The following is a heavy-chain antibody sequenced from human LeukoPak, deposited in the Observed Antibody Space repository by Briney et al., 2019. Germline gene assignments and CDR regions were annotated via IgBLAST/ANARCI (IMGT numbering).Heavy chain of an antibody. CDR3: ARVEAATTNPRFDF. Sequence: PSETLFLTCSVSGASISSGGYYWSWIRQHPGKGLDWIGYIGYSGDTYYNPSLKSRFFISVDTSKNQFSLRLSSVTAADTAVYYCARVEAATTNPRFDFWGQGTLVTVSS. CDR1: GASISSGGYY. V-gene: IGHV4-31*03. J-gene: IGHJ4*02. CDR2: IGYSGDT. D-gene: IGHD1-1*01.